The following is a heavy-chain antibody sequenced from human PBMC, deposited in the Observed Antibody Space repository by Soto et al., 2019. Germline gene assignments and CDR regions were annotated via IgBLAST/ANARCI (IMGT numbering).Heavy chain of an antibody. CDR3: ASRDRRFDY. CDR2: IWYDGSNK. D-gene: IGHD2-21*01. CDR1: GFTFSSYG. J-gene: IGHJ4*02. Sequence: QVQLVESGGGVVQPGRSLRLSCAASGFTFSSYGMHWVRQAPGKGLEWVAVIWYDGSNKYYADSVKGRFTISRDNSKNTLYLQMNGLRAEDTAVYCCASRDRRFDYWGQGTLVTVSS. V-gene: IGHV3-33*01.